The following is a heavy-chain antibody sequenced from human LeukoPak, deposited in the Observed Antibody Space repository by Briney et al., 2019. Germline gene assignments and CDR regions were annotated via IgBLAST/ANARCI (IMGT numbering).Heavy chain of an antibody. CDR2: IYPGDSDT. CDR1: GYSFTSYW. Sequence: GESLKISCKGSGYSFTSYWIGWVRQMPGKGLEWMGIIYPGDSDTRYSPSFQGQVTISADKSISTAYLQRSSLKASDTAMYYCARDFGGYSGYPHSNAFDIWGQGTMVTVFS. CDR3: ARDFGGYSGYPHSNAFDI. J-gene: IGHJ3*02. D-gene: IGHD5-12*01. V-gene: IGHV5-51*01.